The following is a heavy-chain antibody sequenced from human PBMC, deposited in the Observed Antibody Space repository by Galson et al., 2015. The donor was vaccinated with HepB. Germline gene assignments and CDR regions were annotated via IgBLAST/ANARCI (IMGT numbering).Heavy chain of an antibody. D-gene: IGHD3-22*01. Sequence: SLRLSCAASGFTFSEHFMDWVRQAPGKGLEWVGRSRKRGNSYITEYAASVKGRLTISRDDSKNSLYLLMNSLKTEDTAVYYCVREGTYYYDSSGYRGALDIWGQGTVVTVSS. CDR1: GFTFSEHF. CDR3: VREGTYYYDSSGYRGALDI. J-gene: IGHJ3*02. V-gene: IGHV3-72*01. CDR2: SRKRGNSYIT.